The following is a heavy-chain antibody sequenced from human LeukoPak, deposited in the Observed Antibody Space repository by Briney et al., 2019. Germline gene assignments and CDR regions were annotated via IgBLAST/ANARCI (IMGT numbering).Heavy chain of an antibody. CDR2: IRYDGISK. J-gene: IGHJ4*02. CDR3: AKWGCSGGSCYPFDY. V-gene: IGHV3-30*02. Sequence: GGSLRLSCAASGFTFSSYGMHWVRQAPGKGLEWVAFIRYDGISKYYADSVKGRFTISRDNSKNTLYLQMNSPRAEDTAVYYCAKWGCSGGSCYPFDYWGQGTLVTVSS. D-gene: IGHD2-15*01. CDR1: GFTFSSYG.